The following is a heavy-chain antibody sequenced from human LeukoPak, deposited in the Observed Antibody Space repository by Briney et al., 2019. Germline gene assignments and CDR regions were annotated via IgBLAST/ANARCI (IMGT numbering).Heavy chain of an antibody. CDR3: AREVVLYYDYARGMDV. CDR2: IYYIGNT. Sequence: PSETLSLTCTVSGGSISSGDYYWSWIRQPPGKGLEWIGYIYYIGNTFYNPSLKSRVTISVDTSKNQFSLKLSSVTAADTAVYYCAREVVLYYDYARGMDVWGQGTTVTVSS. D-gene: IGHD3-16*01. V-gene: IGHV4-30-4*01. J-gene: IGHJ6*02. CDR1: GGSISSGDYY.